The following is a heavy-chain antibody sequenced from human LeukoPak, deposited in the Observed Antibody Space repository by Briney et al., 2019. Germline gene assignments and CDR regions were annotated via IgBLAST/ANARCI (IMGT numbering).Heavy chain of an antibody. Sequence: PSETLSLTCTVSGGSISSSSYYWGWIRQPPGKGLEWIGSIYYSGSTYYHPYRKSRVTITVDPSKNQFSLNVSSGTAADTAGYYCARHPIRYNRKPLDYWGQGTLVTVSS. V-gene: IGHV4-39*01. CDR1: GGSISSSSYY. D-gene: IGHD1-1*01. CDR3: ARHPIRYNRKPLDY. J-gene: IGHJ4*02. CDR2: IYYSGST.